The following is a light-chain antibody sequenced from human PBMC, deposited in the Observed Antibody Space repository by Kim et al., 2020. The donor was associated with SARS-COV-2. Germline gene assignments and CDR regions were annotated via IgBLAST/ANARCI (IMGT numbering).Light chain of an antibody. CDR3: SSYTISTTRI. CDR2: VVS. CDR1: SSDVGGYNY. V-gene: IGLV2-14*03. J-gene: IGLJ2*01. Sequence: GQSITISCTGISSDVGGYNYVSWYQQHPGKAPKLMIYVVSDRPSGVSNRFSGSKSGHTASLTISGLQPEDEAYYYCSSYTISTTRIFGGGTKLTVL.